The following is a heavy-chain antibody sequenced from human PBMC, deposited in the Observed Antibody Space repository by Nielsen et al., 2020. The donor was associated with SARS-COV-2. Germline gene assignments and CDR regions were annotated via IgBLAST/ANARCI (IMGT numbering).Heavy chain of an antibody. J-gene: IGHJ4*02. CDR3: TTDDKEGYSSSWYDY. D-gene: IGHD6-13*01. CDR1: GFTFNSTW. CDR2: IKQDGSEK. V-gene: IGHV3-7*03. Sequence: GESLKISCSASGFTFNSTWMDWVRQAPGKGLEWVANIKQDGSEKYYVDSVKGRFTISRDNAKNSLYLQMNSLRTEDTAVYYCTTDDKEGYSSSWYDYWGQGTLVTVSS.